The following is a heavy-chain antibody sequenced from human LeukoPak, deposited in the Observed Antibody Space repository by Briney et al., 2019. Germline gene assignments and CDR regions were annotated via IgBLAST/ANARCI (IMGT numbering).Heavy chain of an antibody. Sequence: GMSLRLSCAASGFTFSSYGMHWVRQAPGKGLEWVAVIWYDGSNKYYADSVKGRFTISRDNSKNTLYLQMNSLRAEDTAVYYCARASVLDPFDYWGQGTLVTVSS. CDR2: IWYDGSNK. D-gene: IGHD1-1*01. V-gene: IGHV3-33*01. CDR1: GFTFSSYG. CDR3: ARASVLDPFDY. J-gene: IGHJ4*02.